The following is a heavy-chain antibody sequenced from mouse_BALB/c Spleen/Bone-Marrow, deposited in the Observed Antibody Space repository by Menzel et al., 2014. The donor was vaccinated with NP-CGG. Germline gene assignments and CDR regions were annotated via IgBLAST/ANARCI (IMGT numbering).Heavy chain of an antibody. CDR2: IDPAIFT. Sequence: VQLQQSGAELVKPGASVKLSCTASGFNIKDSYLHWVKQRPEQGLDWIGRIDPAIFTKYDPKFQGKATITADTSSNTAYLHLSSLTSEDTAVYYCASYRYGWYFDVWGAGTTVTVSS. V-gene: IGHV14-3*02. J-gene: IGHJ1*01. CDR1: GFNIKDSY. CDR3: ASYRYGWYFDV. D-gene: IGHD2-14*01.